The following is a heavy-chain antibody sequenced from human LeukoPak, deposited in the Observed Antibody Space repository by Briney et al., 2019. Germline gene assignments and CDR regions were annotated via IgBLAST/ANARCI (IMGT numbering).Heavy chain of an antibody. J-gene: IGHJ4*02. CDR2: IIPIFGTA. D-gene: IGHD5-12*01. V-gene: IGHV1-69*13. CDR3: ARPRGAVVATLGAFDY. CDR1: GYTFASYH. Sequence: SVKVSCKTSGYTFASYHNHWVRQAPGQGLEWMGGIIPIFGTANYAQKFQGRVTITADESTSTAYMELSSLRSEDTAVYYCARPRGAVVATLGAFDYWGQGTLVTVSS.